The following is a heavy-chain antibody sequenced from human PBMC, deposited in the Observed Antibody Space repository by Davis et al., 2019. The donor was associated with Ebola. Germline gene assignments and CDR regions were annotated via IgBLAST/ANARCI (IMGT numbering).Heavy chain of an antibody. CDR1: GFIFSSYT. CDR3: VRVSRKIATGWYRFDAFDI. V-gene: IGHV3-21*01. J-gene: IGHJ3*02. CDR2: ISSNGSNI. Sequence: GGSLRLSCEASGFIFSSYTINWVRQAPGKGLEWVSSISSNGSNIYYGDSVKGRFSISRDNAKNSLYLQMNSLRDEDTAVYYCVRVSRKIATGWYRFDAFDIWGQGTLVTVSS. D-gene: IGHD6-19*01.